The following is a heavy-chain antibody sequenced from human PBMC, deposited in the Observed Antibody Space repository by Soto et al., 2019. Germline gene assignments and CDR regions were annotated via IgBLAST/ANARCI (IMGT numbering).Heavy chain of an antibody. CDR3: SRDLLHSWDVYNWLLSGFYY. D-gene: IGHD3-22*01. V-gene: IGHV1-18*01. CDR2: ISAYNGNT. Sequence: SWARQAPGQGREWMGWISAYNGNTNYAQKPQGRVTMTTDTSTSTAYMELRSLRSDDTAVYYCSRDLLHSWDVYNWLLSGFYYLGQGT. J-gene: IGHJ4*01.